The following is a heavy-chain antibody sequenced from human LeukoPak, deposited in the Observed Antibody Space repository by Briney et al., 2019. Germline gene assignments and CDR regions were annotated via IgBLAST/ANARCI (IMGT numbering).Heavy chain of an antibody. V-gene: IGHV3-30*19. D-gene: IGHD4-23*01. Sequence: PGGSLRLSCAASGFTFSNAWMSWVRQAPGKGLEWVAVISYDGSNKYYADSVKGRFTISRDNSKNTLYLQMNSLRAEDTAVYYCARVGSTVVRPGYYYYMDVWGKGTTVTVSS. CDR2: ISYDGSNK. CDR3: ARVGSTVVRPGYYYYMDV. CDR1: GFTFSNAW. J-gene: IGHJ6*03.